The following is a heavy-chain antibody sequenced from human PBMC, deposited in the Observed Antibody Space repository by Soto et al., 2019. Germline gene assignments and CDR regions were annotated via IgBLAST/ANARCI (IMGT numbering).Heavy chain of an antibody. CDR3: ARDLTVSGPGSYYYGMDV. Sequence: QVQLVQSGAEVKKPGSSVKVSCKASGGTFSSYAISWVRQAPGQGLEWMGGIIPIFGTANYAQKFQGRVTITADESTSTAYMELSSLRSEDTAVYYCARDLTVSGPGSYYYGMDVWGQGTTVTVSS. CDR1: GGTFSSYA. CDR2: IIPIFGTA. J-gene: IGHJ6*02. V-gene: IGHV1-69*12. D-gene: IGHD3-10*01.